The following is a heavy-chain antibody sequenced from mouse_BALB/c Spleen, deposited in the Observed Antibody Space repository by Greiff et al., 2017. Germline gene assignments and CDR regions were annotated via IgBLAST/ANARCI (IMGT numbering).Heavy chain of an antibody. J-gene: IGHJ4*01. D-gene: IGHD1-1*01. CDR2: ISSGSSTI. V-gene: IGHV5-17*02. CDR1: GFTFSSFG. CDR3: ARSYAYYYAMDY. Sequence: EVMLVESGGGLVQPGGSRKLSCAASGFTFSSFGMHWVRQAPEKGLEWVAYISSGSSTIYYAATVKGRFTISRDNPKNTLFLQMTSLRSEDTAMYYCARSYAYYYAMDYWGQGTSVTVSS.